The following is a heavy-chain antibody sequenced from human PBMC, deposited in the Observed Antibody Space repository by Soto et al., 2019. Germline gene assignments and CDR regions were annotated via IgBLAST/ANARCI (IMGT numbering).Heavy chain of an antibody. CDR1: GYTFTSYG. D-gene: IGHD3-16*01. V-gene: IGHV1-18*01. CDR3: ARCLGGLDLYYFDY. CDR2: ISAYNGNT. Sequence: ASVKVSCKASGYTFTSYGISWVRQAPGQGLEWMGWISAYNGNTNYAQKLQGRVTMTTDTSTSTAYMELRSLRSDDTAVYYCARCLGGLDLYYFDYWGQGTLVTVSS. J-gene: IGHJ4*02.